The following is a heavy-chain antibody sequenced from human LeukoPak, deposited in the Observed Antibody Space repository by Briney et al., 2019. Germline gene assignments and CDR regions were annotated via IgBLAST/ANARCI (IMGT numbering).Heavy chain of an antibody. D-gene: IGHD3-10*01. Sequence: SVKDSSMAPGGTFTIYAISWVRQAPGQGLEWMGRIIPIFGAENYPQKFQGRVTITADESTSTAYMELSSLRSEDTSVYYCARGGGLLWFGELFPLNCFDPWGQGTLVTVSS. CDR3: ARGGGLLWFGELFPLNCFDP. CDR2: IIPIFGAE. CDR1: GGTFTIYA. V-gene: IGHV1-69*13. J-gene: IGHJ5*02.